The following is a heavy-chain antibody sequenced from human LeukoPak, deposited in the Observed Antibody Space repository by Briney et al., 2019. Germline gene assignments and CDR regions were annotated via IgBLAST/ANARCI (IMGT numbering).Heavy chain of an antibody. Sequence: ASVKVSCKASGYTFTGYYMHWVRQAPGQGLEWMVWINPNSGGTNYAQKLQSRVTMTRDTSISTAYMELSRLRSDDTAVYYCARDGVLLWFGEFTARNWFDPWGQGTLVTVSS. CDR3: ARDGVLLWFGEFTARNWFDP. J-gene: IGHJ5*02. CDR1: GYTFTGYY. D-gene: IGHD3-10*01. V-gene: IGHV1-2*02. CDR2: INPNSGGT.